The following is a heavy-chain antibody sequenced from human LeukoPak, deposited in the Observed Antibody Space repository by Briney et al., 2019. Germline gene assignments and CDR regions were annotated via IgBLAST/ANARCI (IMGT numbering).Heavy chain of an antibody. CDR1: GGSFSGYY. V-gene: IGHV4-34*01. J-gene: IGHJ3*01. CDR2: INHSGST. CDR3: ARISSSNWYNERGAFDV. D-gene: IGHD6-13*01. Sequence: SETLSLTCAVCGGSFSGYYWSWIRQPPGKGLEWIGEINHSGSTNYNPFLKSRVTISVDTSKNQFSLKLRSVTAADTAVYYCARISSSNWYNERGAFDVWGQGTMVTVSS.